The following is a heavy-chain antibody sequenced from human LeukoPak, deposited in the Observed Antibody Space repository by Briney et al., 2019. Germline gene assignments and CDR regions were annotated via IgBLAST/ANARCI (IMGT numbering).Heavy chain of an antibody. CDR3: AKDGAIRTAKVWYYGMDV. CDR2: ISYDGNNE. CDR1: GFSFSDYG. J-gene: IGHJ6*02. D-gene: IGHD5-18*01. V-gene: IGHV3-30*18. Sequence: GRSLRLSCAASGFSFSDYGMHWVRQAPGKGLEWVAVISYDGNNEYCADSMKGRFTISRDNSKNTLYLQMNSLRVDDTAVYYCAKDGAIRTAKVWYYGMDVWGQGTTVTVSS.